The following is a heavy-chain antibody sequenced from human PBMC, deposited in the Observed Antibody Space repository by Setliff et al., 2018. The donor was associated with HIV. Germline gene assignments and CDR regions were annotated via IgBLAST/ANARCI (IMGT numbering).Heavy chain of an antibody. D-gene: IGHD5-12*01. Sequence: ASVKVSCKASGYTFTSYDINWLRQATGQGLEWMGWMNPNSGNTGYAQKFQGRVTITRKTSISTAFMELSSLRSEDTAVYYCARGYSGYDSYYFDYWGQGTLVTVSS. V-gene: IGHV1-8*03. J-gene: IGHJ4*02. CDR3: ARGYSGYDSYYFDY. CDR1: GYTFTSYD. CDR2: MNPNSGNT.